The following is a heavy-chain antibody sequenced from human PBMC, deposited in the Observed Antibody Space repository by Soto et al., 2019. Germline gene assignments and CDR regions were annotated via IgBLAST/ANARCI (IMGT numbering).Heavy chain of an antibody. CDR2: ISGTGRVT. CDR1: GFTFSCYA. CDR3: AKDVHYDIVTGIEYFDH. Sequence: EVQLLESGGGLVQPGGSLKIPWAVSGFTFSCYAQRWVQQAPGKGLGLVSGISGTGRVTNYAESVKGRFTISRDNPKNTLSLEMKSLRAEDTAVYYCAKDVHYDIVTGIEYFDHWGQGTLVTVSS. D-gene: IGHD3-9*01. J-gene: IGHJ1*01. V-gene: IGHV3-23*01.